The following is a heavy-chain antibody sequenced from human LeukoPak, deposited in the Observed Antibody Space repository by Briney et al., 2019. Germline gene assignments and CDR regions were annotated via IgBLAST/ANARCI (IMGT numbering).Heavy chain of an antibody. CDR3: ARGNWNYASFWFDP. V-gene: IGHV4-59*01. CDR2: ISYSGST. D-gene: IGHD1-7*01. J-gene: IGHJ5*02. CDR1: GGSISSYY. Sequence: RPSETLSLTCTVSGGSISSYYWSWIRQPPGKGLEWIGYISYSGSTNYNPSLKSRVSISVETSKNQFSLKLSSATAADTAVYYCARGNWNYASFWFDPWGQGTLVTVSS.